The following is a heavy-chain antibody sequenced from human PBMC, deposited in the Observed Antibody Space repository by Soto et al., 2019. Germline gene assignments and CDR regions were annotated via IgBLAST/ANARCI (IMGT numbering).Heavy chain of an antibody. CDR1: GGSISNYY. D-gene: IGHD3-10*01. V-gene: IGHV4-59*03. Sequence: ASETLSLTCIVSGGSISNYYWSWIRQPPGKGLEWIGYISYSGSTNYNPSLRSRITISVDTAKNQFSLNLSSVTAADTAVYYCAIYPSVRYNYYGLDVWGQGTTVTVSS. CDR2: ISYSGST. CDR3: AIYPSVRYNYYGLDV. J-gene: IGHJ6*02.